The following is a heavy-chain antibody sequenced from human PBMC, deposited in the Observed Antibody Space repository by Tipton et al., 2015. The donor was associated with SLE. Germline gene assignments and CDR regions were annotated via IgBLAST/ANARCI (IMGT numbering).Heavy chain of an antibody. CDR1: GGSISSGSYY. V-gene: IGHV4-61*02. CDR2: IYTSGST. D-gene: IGHD6-13*01. J-gene: IGHJ5*02. CDR3: ASAQQLRSNWFDP. Sequence: TLSLTCTVSGGSISSGSYYWSWIRQPAGKGLEWIGRIYTSGSTNYNPSLKSRVTISVDTSKNQFSLKLSSVTAADTAVYYCASAQQLRSNWFDPWGQGTLGTVSS.